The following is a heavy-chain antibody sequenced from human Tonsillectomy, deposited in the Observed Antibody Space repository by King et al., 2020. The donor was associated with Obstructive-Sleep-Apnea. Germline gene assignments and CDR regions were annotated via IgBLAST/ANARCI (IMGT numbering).Heavy chain of an antibody. V-gene: IGHV3-11*01. D-gene: IGHD3-10*01. Sequence: VQLVESGGGLVKPGGSLRLSCATSGFTFSDYYMIWIRQAPGKGLEWISFMTDSGRKIDYADSVKGRFTISRDNANLFLQMNSLRADDTAVYYCARVPSRGVPSYYYGMDVWGQGTTVTVSS. CDR2: MTDSGRKI. J-gene: IGHJ6*02. CDR3: ARVPSRGVPSYYYGMDV. CDR1: GFTFSDYY.